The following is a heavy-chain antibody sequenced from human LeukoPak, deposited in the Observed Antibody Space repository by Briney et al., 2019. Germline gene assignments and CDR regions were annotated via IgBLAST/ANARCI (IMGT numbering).Heavy chain of an antibody. CDR3: AELGITMIGGV. Sequence: PGGSLRLSCAASGFTVSTSYMNWVRQAPGKGLEWVSVIYSGGRTSYADSVKGRFTISRDDAKNSLYLRMNSLRAEDTAVYYCAELGITMIGGVWGKGTTVTISS. V-gene: IGHV3-53*01. CDR1: GFTVSTSY. D-gene: IGHD3-10*02. J-gene: IGHJ6*04. CDR2: IYSGGRT.